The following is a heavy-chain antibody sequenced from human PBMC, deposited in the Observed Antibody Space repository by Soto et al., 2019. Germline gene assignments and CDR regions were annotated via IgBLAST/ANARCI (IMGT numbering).Heavy chain of an antibody. D-gene: IGHD2-21*02. Sequence: PSETLSLTCTVSGGSISSGGYYWSWIRQHPGKGLEWIGYIYYSGSTYYNPSLKSRVTISVDTSKNQFSLKLSSVTAADTAVYYCARASLVPPTAILDYWGQGTLVTVSS. V-gene: IGHV4-31*03. CDR2: IYYSGST. J-gene: IGHJ4*02. CDR1: GGSISSGGYY. CDR3: ARASLVPPTAILDY.